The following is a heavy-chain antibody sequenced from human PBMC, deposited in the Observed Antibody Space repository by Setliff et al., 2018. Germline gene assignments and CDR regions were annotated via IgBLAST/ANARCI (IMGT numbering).Heavy chain of an antibody. D-gene: IGHD3-16*01. Sequence: PVGSLRLSCAASGFNFKGHGMNWVRQAPGKGLEWVANIKQDGSEKYYVDSVKGRFTISRDNAKNSLYQQMNSLRAEDTAVYYCARDGGEYWGQGTLVTVSS. CDR1: GFNFKGHG. CDR3: ARDGGEY. CDR2: IKQDGSEK. J-gene: IGHJ4*02. V-gene: IGHV3-7*01.